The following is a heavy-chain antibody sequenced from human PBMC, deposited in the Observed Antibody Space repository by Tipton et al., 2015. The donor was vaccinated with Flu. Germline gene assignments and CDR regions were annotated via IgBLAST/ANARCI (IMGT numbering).Heavy chain of an antibody. CDR3: AGLNYYGSGSYYASFDY. V-gene: IGHV4-38-2*01. D-gene: IGHD3-10*01. CDR2: VSRTGST. Sequence: TLSLTCSVSGDSVASDYFWGWIRRPPGKGLEWIGTVSRTGSTIYNPSLKSRVTISVDTSKNQFSLKLSSVTAADTAVYYCAGLNYYGSGSYYASFDYWGQGTLVTVSS. CDR1: GDSVASDYF. J-gene: IGHJ4*02.